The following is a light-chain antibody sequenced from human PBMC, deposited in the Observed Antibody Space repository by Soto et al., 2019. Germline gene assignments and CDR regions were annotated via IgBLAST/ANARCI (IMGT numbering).Light chain of an antibody. CDR2: KAS. V-gene: IGKV1-5*03. CDR1: QSINSW. J-gene: IGKJ1*01. CDR3: QQYNSYPWT. Sequence: DIQMTQSPSTLSASVGDRVTITCRASQSINSWLAWYQQKPGKAPKVLIYKASSLESGVPSRFSGSGSGTEFTLTISSLQPDDFATYYGQQYNSYPWTFGQGTKVEIK.